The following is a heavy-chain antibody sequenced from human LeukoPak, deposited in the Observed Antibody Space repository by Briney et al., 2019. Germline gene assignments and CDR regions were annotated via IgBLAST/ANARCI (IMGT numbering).Heavy chain of an antibody. D-gene: IGHD6-19*01. J-gene: IGHJ4*02. CDR2: INPQTGGT. Sequence: ASVKVSCKASGYTFTASYILWVRQAPGQRLEWMGWINPQTGGTSYEQTYSGRVTMTSDTSIDTVYMELNSLGSNDTAVYYCAKDVAGFFDEWGQGALVTVSS. V-gene: IGHV1-2*02. CDR1: GYTFTASY. CDR3: AKDVAGFFDE.